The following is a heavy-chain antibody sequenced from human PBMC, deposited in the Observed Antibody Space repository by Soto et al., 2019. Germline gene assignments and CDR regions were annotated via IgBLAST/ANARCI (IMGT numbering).Heavy chain of an antibody. D-gene: IGHD3-22*01. Sequence: ASVKVSCKASGYTFTGYYMHWVRQAPGQGLEWMGWINPNSGGTNYAQKFQGRVTMTRDTSISTAYMELSRLRSDDTAVYYCARVSMGGCYDSSGYYYSFDYWGQGTLVTVSS. CDR2: INPNSGGT. V-gene: IGHV1-2*02. J-gene: IGHJ4*02. CDR3: ARVSMGGCYDSSGYYYSFDY. CDR1: GYTFTGYY.